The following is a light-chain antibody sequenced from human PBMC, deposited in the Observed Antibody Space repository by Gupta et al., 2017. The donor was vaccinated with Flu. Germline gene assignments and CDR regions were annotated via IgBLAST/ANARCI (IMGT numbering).Light chain of an antibody. CDR1: ALSKQY. CDR3: QSADITGSFRV. Sequence: SDELTQPPSLSVSPGQTARITCFGDALSKQYAYCVQQKPGQAPQAIIFKDTERPSGIPARFSGTSSGTRVTLIISGVQVEDEADYYCQSADITGSFRVFGGGTKLTVL. CDR2: KDT. V-gene: IGLV3-25*02. J-gene: IGLJ2*01.